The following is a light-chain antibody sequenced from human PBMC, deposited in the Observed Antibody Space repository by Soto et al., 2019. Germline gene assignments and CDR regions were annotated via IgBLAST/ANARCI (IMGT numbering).Light chain of an antibody. CDR3: LSFASSLSVG. V-gene: IGLV1-40*01. Sequence: QSVLTQPPSVYGAPGQRVTISCTGSSSNIGAGYDVHWYQQLPGRAPKLLIYGNTNRPSGVPDRFSGSKSGTSASLAITGLQAEDEADYYCLSFASSLSVGFGGGTKLTVL. J-gene: IGLJ2*01. CDR1: SSNIGAGYD. CDR2: GNT.